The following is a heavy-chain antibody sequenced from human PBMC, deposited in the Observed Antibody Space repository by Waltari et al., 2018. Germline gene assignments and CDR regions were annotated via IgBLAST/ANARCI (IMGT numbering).Heavy chain of an antibody. D-gene: IGHD6-13*01. J-gene: IGHJ6*02. CDR2: ISRTGSVV. CDR3: ARDHMPGMALSTAYYYGMDV. V-gene: IGHV3-48*03. CDR1: GFTFSSFE. Sequence: EVQVVESGGGLVQPGGSLRLSCAASGFTFSSFEMNWVRQAPGKGLEWVSYISRTGSVVYYADSVKGRFSISRDNAKNSLYLQMNSLRAEDAAIYYCARDHMPGMALSTAYYYGMDVWGQGTTVTVSS.